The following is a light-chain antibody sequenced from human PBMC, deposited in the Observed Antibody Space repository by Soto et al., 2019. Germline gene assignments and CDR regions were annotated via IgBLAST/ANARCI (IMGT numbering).Light chain of an antibody. CDR2: GTS. Sequence: EIVLTQSPGTLSLSPGERATLSCRASQSVSSTNLAWYQQKPGQAPRLLIYGTSTRATGIPARFSGSGSGTDFTLPISRLEPEDFAVYYCQRYEASPRGFTFGPGTKSGYQT. J-gene: IGKJ3*01. CDR3: QRYEASPRGFT. CDR1: QSVSSTN. V-gene: IGKV3-20*01.